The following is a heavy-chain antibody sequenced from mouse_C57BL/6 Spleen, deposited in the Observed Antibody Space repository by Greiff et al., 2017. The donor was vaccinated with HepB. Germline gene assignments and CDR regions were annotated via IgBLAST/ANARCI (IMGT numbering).Heavy chain of an antibody. J-gene: IGHJ2*01. CDR1: GYTFTSYW. D-gene: IGHD1-1*01. CDR3: ASYYYYGSSYVYFDY. CDR2: IDPSDSYT. Sequence: QVQLQQPGAELVKPGASVKLSCKASGYTFTSYWMQWVKQRPGQGLEWIGEIDPSDSYTNYNQKFKGKATLTVDTSSSTAYMQLSSLTSEDSAVYYCASYYYYGSSYVYFDYWGQGTTLTVSS. V-gene: IGHV1-50*01.